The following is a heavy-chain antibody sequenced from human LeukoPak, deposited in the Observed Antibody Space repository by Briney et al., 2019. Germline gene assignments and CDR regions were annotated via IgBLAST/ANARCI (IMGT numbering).Heavy chain of an antibody. CDR2: ISYDGSNK. CDR3: ARGQKKLRYFDWLSVY. Sequence: PGGSLRLYCAASGFTFSSYAMHWVRQAPGKGLEWVAVISYDGSNKYYADSVKGRFTISRDNSKNALYLQMNSLRAEDTAVYYCARGQKKLRYFDWLSVYWGQGTLVTVSS. D-gene: IGHD3-9*01. CDR1: GFTFSSYA. J-gene: IGHJ4*02. V-gene: IGHV3-30-3*01.